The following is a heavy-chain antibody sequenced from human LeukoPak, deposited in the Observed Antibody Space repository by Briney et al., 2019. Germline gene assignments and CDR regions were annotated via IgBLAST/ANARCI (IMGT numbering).Heavy chain of an antibody. CDR1: GFTFSNAW. Sequence: GSLRLSCAASGFTFSNAWMSWIRQPPGKGLEWIGSIYYSGSTYYNPSLKSRVTISVDTSKNQFSLKLSSVTAADTAVYYCASLDYVGNYWGQGTLVTVSS. J-gene: IGHJ4*02. V-gene: IGHV4-38-2*01. D-gene: IGHD3-16*01. CDR2: IYYSGST. CDR3: ASLDYVGNY.